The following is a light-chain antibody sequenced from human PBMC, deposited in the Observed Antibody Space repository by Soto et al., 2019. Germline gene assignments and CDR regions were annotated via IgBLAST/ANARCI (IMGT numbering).Light chain of an antibody. CDR1: QTISTY. V-gene: IGKV1-39*01. CDR2: AAS. Sequence: DIQMTQSPSSLSASVGDSVTITCRASQTISTYLNWYQQKPGKAPKLLIHAASSLQSGVPSRFSGSGSGTDFTLTISSLEPEDFASYYCHQSYSPPQTFGQGTKVDI. J-gene: IGKJ1*01. CDR3: HQSYSPPQT.